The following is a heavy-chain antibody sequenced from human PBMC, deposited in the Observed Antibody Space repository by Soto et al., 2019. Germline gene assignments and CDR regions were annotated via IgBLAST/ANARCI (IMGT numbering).Heavy chain of an antibody. Sequence: TLALACPVSGASISSGGYYWSWIRQHPGKGLEWIGYIYYSGSTYYNPSLKSRVTISVDTSKNQFSLKLSSVTAADTAVYYCARGAVSRGWFDPWGQGTLVTVYS. J-gene: IGHJ5*02. CDR3: ARGAVSRGWFDP. D-gene: IGHD2-8*01. V-gene: IGHV4-31*03. CDR2: IYYSGST. CDR1: GASISSGGYY.